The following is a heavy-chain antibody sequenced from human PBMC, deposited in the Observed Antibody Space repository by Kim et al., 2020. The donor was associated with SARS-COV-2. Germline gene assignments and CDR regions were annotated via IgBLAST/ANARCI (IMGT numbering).Heavy chain of an antibody. CDR3: IKDIVRGGTDV. V-gene: IGHV3-9*01. CDR1: GFTFDGYA. Sequence: GGSLRLSCAAPGFTFDGYAMHWVRQAPGKGLEWVSGIDCAGGRTDDADAVRGRFTISRDNAKNLLILQMNSLRSEDTALYYGIKDIVRGGTDVWGQGTTDTVSS. J-gene: IGHJ6*01. CDR2: IDCAGGRT. D-gene: IGHD2-8*01.